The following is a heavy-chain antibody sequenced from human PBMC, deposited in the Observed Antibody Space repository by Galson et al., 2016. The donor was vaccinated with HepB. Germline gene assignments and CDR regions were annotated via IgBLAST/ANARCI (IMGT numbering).Heavy chain of an antibody. V-gene: IGHV3-23*01. D-gene: IGHD4/OR15-4a*01. CDR2: ISPSGWSS. CDR1: GFTFASYA. Sequence: SLRLSCAASGFTFASYAMTWVRQAPGKRLQWVSSISPSGWSSHDADSVKGRFPTSRDNSRFTLYLQMNSLRVEDAAVYYCARHLRVGSGAHRDVFDIWGRGTMVSVSS. J-gene: IGHJ3*02. CDR3: ARHLRVGSGAHRDVFDI.